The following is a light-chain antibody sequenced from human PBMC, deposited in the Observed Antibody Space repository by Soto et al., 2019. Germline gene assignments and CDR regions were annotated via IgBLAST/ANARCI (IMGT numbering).Light chain of an antibody. CDR1: RRDVGGYNY. V-gene: IGLV2-14*01. CDR3: SSYTISNTLPFV. CDR2: EVT. Sequence: QSALTQPASVSGSPGQSITISCTGTRRDVGGYNYVSWYQQYPGKSPKLLIYEVTHRPSGVSNRSSGSKSGNTASLTISGLQAEDEADYYCSSYTISNTLPFVFXTGTKVTVL. J-gene: IGLJ1*01.